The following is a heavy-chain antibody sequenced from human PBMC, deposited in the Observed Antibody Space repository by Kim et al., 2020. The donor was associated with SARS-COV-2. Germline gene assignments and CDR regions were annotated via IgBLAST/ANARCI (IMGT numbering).Heavy chain of an antibody. CDR3: AREEEVIAAAGFFDY. V-gene: IGHV3-30*07. D-gene: IGHD6-13*01. J-gene: IGHJ4*02. Sequence: DSVKGRFTISRDNSKNTLYLQMNSLRAEDTAVYYCAREEEVIAAAGFFDYWGQGTLVTVSS.